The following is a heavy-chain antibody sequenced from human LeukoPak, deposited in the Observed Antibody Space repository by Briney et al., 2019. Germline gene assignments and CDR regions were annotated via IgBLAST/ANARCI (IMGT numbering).Heavy chain of an antibody. J-gene: IGHJ4*01. CDR2: ISYDGSRE. Sequence: KAGGSLRLSCAASGFIFRNYGMHWVRQAPGKGLEWVAVISYDGSREHYADSVKGRFTISRDNSKNTLYLQINSLRAEDTAVYYCARAGPYGSGSYCAYWGHGTLVTVSS. D-gene: IGHD3-10*01. CDR3: ARAGPYGSGSYCAY. V-gene: IGHV3-30*03. CDR1: GFIFRNYG.